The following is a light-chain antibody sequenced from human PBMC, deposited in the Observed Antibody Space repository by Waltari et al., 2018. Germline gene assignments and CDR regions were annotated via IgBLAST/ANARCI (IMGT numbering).Light chain of an antibody. Sequence: QSALTQPPSASGSPRQSVTSPCTGTSSDVGRYNYVPWSQQHPGKAPTLMIYEVTKRPSGVPDRFSGSKSGNTASLTVSGLQAEDEADYYCSSYAGSHNLVFGGGTKLTVL. V-gene: IGLV2-8*01. CDR2: EVT. J-gene: IGLJ3*02. CDR1: SSDVGRYNY. CDR3: SSYAGSHNLV.